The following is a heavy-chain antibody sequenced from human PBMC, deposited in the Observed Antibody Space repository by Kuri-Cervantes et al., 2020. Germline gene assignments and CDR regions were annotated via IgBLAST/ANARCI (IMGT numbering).Heavy chain of an antibody. D-gene: IGHD3-9*01. CDR3: ARGLRYFDWLLSDWFDP. J-gene: IGHJ5*02. V-gene: IGHV4-39*01. Sequence: SETLSLTCTVSGGSITNRNYYWGWIRQPPGKGLEWIGSIYYSGNTFYNPSLDSRVTISIDTSKNQFSLKLSSVTAADTAVYYCARGLRYFDWLLSDWFDPWGQGTLVTVSS. CDR2: IYYSGNT. CDR1: GGSITNRNYY.